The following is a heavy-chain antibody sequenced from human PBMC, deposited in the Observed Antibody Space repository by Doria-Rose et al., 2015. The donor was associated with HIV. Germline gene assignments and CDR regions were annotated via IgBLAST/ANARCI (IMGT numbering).Heavy chain of an antibody. Sequence: QESGPVLVKPAETLTLTCTVSGVSLSSPGMGVSWIRQPLGKALEWLANIVSDDERSYKTSLKSRLTISRGTSKSQVVLTMTDMDPVDTATYYCARIKSSRWYHKYYFDFWGQGTLVIVSA. CDR3: ARIKSSRWYHKYYFDF. D-gene: IGHD6-13*01. CDR2: IVSDDER. J-gene: IGHJ4*02. V-gene: IGHV2-26*01. CDR1: GVSLSSPGMG.